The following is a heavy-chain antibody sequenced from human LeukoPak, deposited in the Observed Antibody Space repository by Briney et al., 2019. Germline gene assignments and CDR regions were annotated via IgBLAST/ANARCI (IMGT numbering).Heavy chain of an antibody. J-gene: IGHJ4*02. D-gene: IGHD3-22*01. V-gene: IGHV4-59*08. CDR2: IYYSGST. CDR3: ARRRYYDSSGYYSFDY. CDR1: GGSISSYY. Sequence: SETLSLTCTVSGGSISSYYWSWIRQPPGKGLEWIGYIYYSGSTNYNPSLKSRVTISVDTSKNQLSLKLSSVTAADTAVYYCARRRYYDSSGYYSFDYWGQGTLVTVSS.